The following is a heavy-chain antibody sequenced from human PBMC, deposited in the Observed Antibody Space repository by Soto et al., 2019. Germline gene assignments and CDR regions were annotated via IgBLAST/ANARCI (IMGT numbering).Heavy chain of an antibody. Sequence: LSLTCIVSGGSVIRSTDYWLWFRQPPGMGPEWIGGVHSSGTSYYNPSLKSRVTMSVDTSKNQFSLNLNSVTAADTAVYFCARRDTAPYYGLDVWGHGTRVTVSS. V-gene: IGHV4-39*01. CDR3: ARRDTAPYYGLDV. CDR2: VHSSGTS. CDR1: GGSVIRSTDY. J-gene: IGHJ6*02. D-gene: IGHD5-18*01.